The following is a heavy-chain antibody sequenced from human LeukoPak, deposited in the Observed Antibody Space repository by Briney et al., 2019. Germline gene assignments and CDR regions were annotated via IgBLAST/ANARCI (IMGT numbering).Heavy chain of an antibody. D-gene: IGHD6-19*01. CDR2: IKSKTDGGTT. CDR3: TTDRLAVAGNYYYGMDV. Sequence: GGSLRLSCAASGFTFSNAWMNWVRQAPGKGLEWVGRIKSKTDGGTTDYAAPGKGRFTISRDDSKNTLYLQMNSLKTEDTAVYYCTTDRLAVAGNYYYGMDVWAQGTTVPLSS. J-gene: IGHJ6*02. CDR1: GFTFSNAW. V-gene: IGHV3-15*07.